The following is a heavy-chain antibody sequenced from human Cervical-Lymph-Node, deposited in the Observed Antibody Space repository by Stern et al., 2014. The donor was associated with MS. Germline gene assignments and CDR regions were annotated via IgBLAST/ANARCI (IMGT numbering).Heavy chain of an antibody. CDR2: IFSNAEK. CDR3: ARTPLGWDYYDSSGYYYSPYYFDY. D-gene: IGHD3-22*01. J-gene: IGHJ4*02. CDR1: GFSLSNARMG. V-gene: IGHV2-26*01. Sequence: QVTLRESGPVLVKPTETLTLTCTVSGFSLSNARMGVSWIRQPPGKALEWLAQIFSNAEKNYSTSLKSRLTISKDTSKSQVVLTMTNMDPVDTATYYCARTPLGWDYYDSSGYYYSPYYFDYWGQGTLVTVSS.